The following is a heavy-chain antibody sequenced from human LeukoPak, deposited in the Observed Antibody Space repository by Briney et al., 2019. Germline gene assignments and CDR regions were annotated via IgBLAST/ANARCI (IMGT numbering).Heavy chain of an antibody. CDR2: ISYEGSKK. D-gene: IGHD3-3*01. CDR3: AKGPYYGINRFDP. Sequence: GGALRLSCAASGLTFNTYGMHGVRQAPGRGVEGVAAISYEGSKKYYADSVKGRFTISRDNSQSTLYLQMNSLRGEDTAIYYCAKGPYYGINRFDPWGQGTLVTVSS. J-gene: IGHJ5*02. V-gene: IGHV3-30*18. CDR1: GLTFNTYG.